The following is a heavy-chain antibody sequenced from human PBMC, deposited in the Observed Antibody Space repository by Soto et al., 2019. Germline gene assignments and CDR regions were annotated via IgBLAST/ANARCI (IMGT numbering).Heavy chain of an antibody. V-gene: IGHV1-69*12. CDR1: GGTFGNSA. CDR3: ARDKDRQQLGGNYYYGMDV. J-gene: IGHJ6*02. Sequence: QVQLVQSGAEVKKPGSSVTVSCKASGGTFGNSAISWVRQAPGQGLEWMGGIMPIFPTPDYAQKFQGRGTSTADESTSTAYMELTSLRSEDTAVYYCARDKDRQQLGGNYYYGMDVWGQGTTVTV. D-gene: IGHD1-1*01. CDR2: IMPIFPTP.